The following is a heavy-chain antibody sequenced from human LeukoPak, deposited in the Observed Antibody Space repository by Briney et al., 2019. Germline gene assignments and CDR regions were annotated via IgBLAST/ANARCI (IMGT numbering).Heavy chain of an antibody. Sequence: GGSLRLSCAASGFTLNSYWMHWVRQAPGKGLVWVSRISSDGSTTNYADSVKGRFTISRDNAKNSLYLQMNSLRPEDTAVYFCARDRHVPGLYYMDVWGKGTTVTVSS. D-gene: IGHD6-6*01. J-gene: IGHJ6*03. CDR2: ISSDGSTT. CDR3: ARDRHVPGLYYMDV. V-gene: IGHV3-74*01. CDR1: GFTLNSYW.